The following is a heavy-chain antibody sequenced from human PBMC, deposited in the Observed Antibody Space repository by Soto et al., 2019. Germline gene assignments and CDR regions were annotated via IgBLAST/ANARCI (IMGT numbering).Heavy chain of an antibody. D-gene: IGHD1-1*01. J-gene: IGHJ6*03. Sequence: EVQLVESGGSLVQPGRSLRLSCAASGFAFRDFAMHWVRQTPGKGLGWVSGITWNGVAMGYADSVRGRFTISRDDAKNSLYLQMNSLRPEDTALYSCAKSFVTTHHLDGYMYVWGKGTSVTVS. CDR3: AKSFVTTHHLDGYMYV. CDR1: GFAFRDFA. V-gene: IGHV3-9*01. CDR2: ITWNGVAM.